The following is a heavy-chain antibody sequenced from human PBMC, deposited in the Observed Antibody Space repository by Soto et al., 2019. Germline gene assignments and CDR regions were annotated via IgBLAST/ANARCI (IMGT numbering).Heavy chain of an antibody. CDR3: ARGGDILTGYFTNFDY. CDR1: GYTFTSYD. D-gene: IGHD3-9*01. J-gene: IGHJ4*02. Sequence: QVQLVQSGAEVKKPGASVKVSCKASGYTFTSYDINWVRQATGQGLEWMGWMNPNSGNTGYAQKFQGRVTMTRNTSISTAYMELSSRRSEDTAVYYCARGGDILTGYFTNFDYWGQGTLVTVSS. V-gene: IGHV1-8*01. CDR2: MNPNSGNT.